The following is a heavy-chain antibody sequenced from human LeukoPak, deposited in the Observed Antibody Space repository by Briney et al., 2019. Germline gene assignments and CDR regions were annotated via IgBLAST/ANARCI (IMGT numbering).Heavy chain of an antibody. CDR1: GFTFSNAW. Sequence: GGSLRLSCAASGFTFSNAWMSWVRQAPGKGLEWVGLIKSKTDGGTTDYAAPVKGRFTISRDDSKNTLYLQMNSLKTEDTAVYYCTTDVEMAYYYYYYMDVWGKGTTVTVSS. V-gene: IGHV3-15*01. CDR3: TTDVEMAYYYYYYMDV. D-gene: IGHD5-24*01. J-gene: IGHJ6*03. CDR2: IKSKTDGGTT.